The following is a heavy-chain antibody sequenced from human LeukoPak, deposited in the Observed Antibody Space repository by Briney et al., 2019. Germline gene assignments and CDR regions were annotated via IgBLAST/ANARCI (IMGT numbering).Heavy chain of an antibody. D-gene: IGHD3-22*01. CDR1: GFTFSSYS. CDR2: ISSSSSYI. Sequence: PGGSLRLSCAASGFTFSSYSMNWVRQAPGKGLEWVSSISSSSSYIYYADSVKGRFTISRDNAKNSLYLQMNSLRAEGTAVYYCARVNDTSGSYYHYWYFDLWGRGTLVTVSS. V-gene: IGHV3-21*01. J-gene: IGHJ2*01. CDR3: ARVNDTSGSYYHYWYFDL.